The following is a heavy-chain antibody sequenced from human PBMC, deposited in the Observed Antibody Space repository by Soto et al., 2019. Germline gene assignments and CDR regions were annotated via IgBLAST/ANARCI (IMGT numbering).Heavy chain of an antibody. CDR2: IIPILGIA. CDR3: ARGEIIAAAARYWYFDL. V-gene: IGHV1-69*10. Sequence: ASVKVSCKASGGTFSSYAISWVRQAPGQGLEWMGGIIPILGIANYAQKFQGRVTITADKSTSTAYMELSSLRSEDTAVYYCARGEIIAAAARYWYFDLWGRGTLVTVSS. D-gene: IGHD6-13*01. CDR1: GGTFSSYA. J-gene: IGHJ2*01.